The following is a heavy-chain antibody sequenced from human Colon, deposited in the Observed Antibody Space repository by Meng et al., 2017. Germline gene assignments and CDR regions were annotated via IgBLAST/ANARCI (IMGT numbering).Heavy chain of an antibody. CDR3: ARGGSVATQYYYYGMDV. CDR1: GGTFSSYT. D-gene: IGHD5-12*01. CDR2: IIPILGIA. Sequence: SVKVSCKASGGTFSSYTISWVRQAPGQGLEWMGRIIPILGIANYAQKFQGRVTITADKSTSTAYMELSSLRSEDTAVYYCARGGSVATQYYYYGMDVWGQGTTVTVSS. V-gene: IGHV1-69*02. J-gene: IGHJ6*02.